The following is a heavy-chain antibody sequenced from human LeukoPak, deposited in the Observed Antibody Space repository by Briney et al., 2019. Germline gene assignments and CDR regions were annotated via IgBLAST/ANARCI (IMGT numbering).Heavy chain of an antibody. J-gene: IGHJ3*02. D-gene: IGHD4-17*01. V-gene: IGHV3-53*01. Sequence: GGSLRLSCAASGFTVSSNYMSRVRQAPGKGLEWVSVIYSGGSTYYADSVKGRFTISRDNSKNTLYLQMNSLRAEDTAVYYCARTDYGDYGDAFDIWGQGTMVTVSS. CDR3: ARTDYGDYGDAFDI. CDR1: GFTVSSNY. CDR2: IYSGGST.